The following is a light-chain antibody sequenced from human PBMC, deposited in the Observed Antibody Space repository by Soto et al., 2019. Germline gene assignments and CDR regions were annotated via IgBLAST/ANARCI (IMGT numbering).Light chain of an antibody. V-gene: IGKV3-15*01. Sequence: EIVMTHSPTTLSVSPVERSALSFRASQSVSTNLAWYQQKPGQVPSLLIYGASTRASGIPARFSGSGSGTEFTLTIGSLQSEDFAVYYCQQYSSSPSFGQGTRLEIK. CDR3: QQYSSSPS. J-gene: IGKJ5*01. CDR1: QSVSTN. CDR2: GAS.